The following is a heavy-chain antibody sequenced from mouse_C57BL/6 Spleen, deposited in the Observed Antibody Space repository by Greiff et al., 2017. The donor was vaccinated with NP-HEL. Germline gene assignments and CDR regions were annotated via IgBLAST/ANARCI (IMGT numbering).Heavy chain of an antibody. CDR2: IYPRSGNT. V-gene: IGHV1-81*01. Sequence: VKLMESGAELARPGASVKLSCKASGYTFTSYGISWVKQRTGQGLEWIGEIYPRSGNTYYNEKFKGKATLTADKSSSTAYMELRSLTSEDSAVDFCARPITTVVATDYWGQGTTLTVSS. CDR1: GYTFTSYG. J-gene: IGHJ2*01. D-gene: IGHD1-1*01. CDR3: ARPITTVVATDY.